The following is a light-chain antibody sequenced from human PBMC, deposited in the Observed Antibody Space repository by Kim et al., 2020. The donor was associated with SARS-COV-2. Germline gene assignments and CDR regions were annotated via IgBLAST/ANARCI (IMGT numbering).Light chain of an antibody. V-gene: IGKV3-20*01. CDR3: QHYGTSPFT. Sequence: ELVLTQSPGTLSLYPGERVTLSCRASQTISNNYLAWYQQKPGQAPRLLIYGASYRATGVPDRFSGSGSGTDFTLTVSRLEPEDFAVYYCQHYGTSPFTFGQGTRLEIK. CDR1: QTISNNY. CDR2: GAS. J-gene: IGKJ5*01.